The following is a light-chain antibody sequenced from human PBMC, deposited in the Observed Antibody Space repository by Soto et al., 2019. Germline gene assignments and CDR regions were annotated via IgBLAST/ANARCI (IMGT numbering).Light chain of an antibody. Sequence: QSVLTQPASVSGSPGQSITISCTGTSSDVGGYNYVSWYQQLPGKAPKLMIYDVSNRPSGVSNRFSGSKSGNTASLTISGLQAEDEADYYCSSYTSSSTYVFGTGTQLTVL. CDR3: SSYTSSSTYV. V-gene: IGLV2-14*01. J-gene: IGLJ1*01. CDR2: DVS. CDR1: SSDVGGYNY.